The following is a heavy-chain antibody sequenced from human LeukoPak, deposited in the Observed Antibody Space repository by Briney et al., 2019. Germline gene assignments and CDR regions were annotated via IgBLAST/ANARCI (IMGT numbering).Heavy chain of an antibody. J-gene: IGHJ4*02. Sequence: GGSLRLSCAASGFTFSSYAMSWVRQAPGKGLEWVSAISGSGGSTYYADSVKGQFTISRDNSKNTLYLQMNSLRAEDTAVYYCAKGDGYSYGRYFDYWGQGTLVTVSS. D-gene: IGHD5-18*01. CDR2: ISGSGGST. V-gene: IGHV3-23*01. CDR1: GFTFSSYA. CDR3: AKGDGYSYGRYFDY.